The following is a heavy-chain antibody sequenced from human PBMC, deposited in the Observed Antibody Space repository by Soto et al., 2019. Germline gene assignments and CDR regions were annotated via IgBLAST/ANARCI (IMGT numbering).Heavy chain of an antibody. J-gene: IGHJ4*02. V-gene: IGHV3-7*03. CDR3: TRGAAVAGIDY. CDR1: GFTLSTYW. D-gene: IGHD6-19*01. Sequence: EVQLVQSGGGLVQPGGSLRLSCAAAGFTLSTYWMSWVRQAPGKGLEWVANLKPDGSGKYYGDSVKGRFTISRDDAENSLYLQMNSLRVEDTAMYYCTRGAAVAGIDYWGQGTLVTVSS. CDR2: LKPDGSGK.